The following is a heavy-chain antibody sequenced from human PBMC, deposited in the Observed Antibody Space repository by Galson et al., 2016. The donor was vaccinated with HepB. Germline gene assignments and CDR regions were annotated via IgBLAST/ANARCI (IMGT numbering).Heavy chain of an antibody. CDR3: ASYRYQVHWYFDL. V-gene: IGHV4-4*02. CDR1: GGSISTDDW. D-gene: IGHD5-18*01. J-gene: IGHJ2*01. Sequence: SETLSLTCAVSGGSISTDDWWTWVRLPPGKGLEWIGEVFQSGSTNYNPSLKSRVTISLDKYMNLFSLTLTSVTAADTAVYYCASYRYQVHWYFDLWGRGTPVTVSS. CDR2: VFQSGST.